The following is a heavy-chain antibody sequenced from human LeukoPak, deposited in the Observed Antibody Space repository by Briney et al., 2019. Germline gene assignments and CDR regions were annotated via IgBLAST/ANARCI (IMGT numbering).Heavy chain of an antibody. Sequence: SEILSLTCTVSGDSISSSSYYWGWIRQPPGNGLQWIVSIYYSGSTYYNPSLKSRVTISVDTSKNQFSLKLSSVTAADTAVYYCAREGIWFGELSFFDYWGHGTLVTVSS. D-gene: IGHD3-10*01. J-gene: IGHJ4*01. CDR1: GDSISSSSYY. CDR3: AREGIWFGELSFFDY. CDR2: IYYSGST. V-gene: IGHV4-39*02.